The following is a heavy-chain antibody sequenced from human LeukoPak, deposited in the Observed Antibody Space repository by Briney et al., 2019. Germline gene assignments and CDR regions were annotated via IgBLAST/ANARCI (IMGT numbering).Heavy chain of an antibody. V-gene: IGHV1-69*13. Sequence: SVKVSCKASGGTFSSYAISWVRQAPGQGLEWMGGIIPIFGTANYAQKFQGRVTITADESTSTAYMELSSLRSEDTAVYYCARYSKLKAGYYYYGMDVWGQGTTVTVSS. CDR2: IIPIFGTA. D-gene: IGHD4-11*01. CDR3: ARYSKLKAGYYYYGMDV. J-gene: IGHJ6*02. CDR1: GGTFSSYA.